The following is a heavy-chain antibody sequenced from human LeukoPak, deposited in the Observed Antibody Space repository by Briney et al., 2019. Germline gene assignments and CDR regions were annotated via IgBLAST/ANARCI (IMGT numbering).Heavy chain of an antibody. V-gene: IGHV3-74*01. D-gene: IGHD6-19*01. J-gene: IGHJ4*02. Sequence: GGSLRLSCAASGFTFSRFLMHWVRQAPGKGLVWVSLISNDGRTTRYADSVKGRFTISRDNAKNTLYLEMNSLRAEDTAVYYCARDLAGSIDYWGQGTLVTASS. CDR1: GFTFSRFL. CDR3: ARDLAGSIDY. CDR2: ISNDGRTT.